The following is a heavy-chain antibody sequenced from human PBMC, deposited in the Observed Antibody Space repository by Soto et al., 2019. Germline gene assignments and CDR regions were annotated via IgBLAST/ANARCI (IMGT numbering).Heavy chain of an antibody. J-gene: IGHJ5*02. V-gene: IGHV4-34*01. D-gene: IGHD3-10*01. Sequence: SETLSLTCAVYGGSFSGYYWSWIRQPPGKGLEWIGEINHSGSTNYNPSLKSRVTISVDTSRNQFSLKLSSVTAADTAVYYCARAFRSITMVWGVHNWFDPWGQGTLVTVSS. CDR1: GGSFSGYY. CDR3: ARAFRSITMVWGVHNWFDP. CDR2: INHSGST.